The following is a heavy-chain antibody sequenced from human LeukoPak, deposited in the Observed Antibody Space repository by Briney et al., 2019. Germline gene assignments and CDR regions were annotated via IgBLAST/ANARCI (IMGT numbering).Heavy chain of an antibody. V-gene: IGHV1-3*01. J-gene: IGHJ5*02. CDR3: ARDQYSSSWYWFDP. CDR1: GYTFTSYA. Sequence: ASVEVSCKASGYTFTSYAMHWVRQAPGQRLEWMGWINAGNGNTKYSQKFQGRVTTTRDTSASTAYVELSSLRSEDTAVYYCARDQYSSSWYWFDPWGQGTLVTVSS. CDR2: INAGNGNT. D-gene: IGHD6-13*01.